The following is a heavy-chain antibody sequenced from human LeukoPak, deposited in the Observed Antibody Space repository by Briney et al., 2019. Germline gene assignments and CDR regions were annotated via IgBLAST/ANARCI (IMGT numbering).Heavy chain of an antibody. J-gene: IGHJ6*03. V-gene: IGHV4-34*01. Sequence: SETLSLTCAVYGGSSSGYYWSWIRQPPGKGLEWVGEINHRGSTNYNPSLKSRVTISVDTSKTQFSLKLSSVTAADTAVYYCARAGHQYDFWSGYYPNYYYYYMDVWGKGTTVTVSS. CDR3: ARAGHQYDFWSGYYPNYYYYYMDV. CDR1: GGSSSGYY. CDR2: INHRGST. D-gene: IGHD3-3*01.